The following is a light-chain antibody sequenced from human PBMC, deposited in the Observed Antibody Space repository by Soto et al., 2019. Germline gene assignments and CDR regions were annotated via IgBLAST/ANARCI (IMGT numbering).Light chain of an antibody. CDR2: GAS. CDR3: QHYRRNTWS. J-gene: IGKJ1*01. V-gene: IGKV1-5*01. CDR1: QSISSW. Sequence: DIQMTQSPCTLSASVGDRVTITCRASQSISSWLAWYQQKPGKAPKLLIYGASNLESGVPSRFSGSGSGTEFTLTITTLQPDDFATYFCQHYRRNTWSFGPGTKVDIK.